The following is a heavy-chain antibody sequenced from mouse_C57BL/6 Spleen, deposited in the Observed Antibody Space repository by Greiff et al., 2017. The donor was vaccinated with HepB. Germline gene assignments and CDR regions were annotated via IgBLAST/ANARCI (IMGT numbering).Heavy chain of an antibody. CDR3: ARETVVAPDY. D-gene: IGHD1-1*01. V-gene: IGHV3-6*01. CDR1: GYSITSGYY. J-gene: IGHJ2*01. CDR2: ISYDGSN. Sequence: EVQLVESGPGLVKPSQSLSLTCSVTGYSITSGYYWNWIRQFPENKLEWMGYISYDGSNNYNPSLKNRISITRDTSKNQFFLKLNSVTTEDTATYYCARETVVAPDYWGQGTTLTVSS.